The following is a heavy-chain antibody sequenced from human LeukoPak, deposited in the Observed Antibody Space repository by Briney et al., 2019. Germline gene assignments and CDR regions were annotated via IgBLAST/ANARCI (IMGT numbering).Heavy chain of an antibody. D-gene: IGHD3-10*01. J-gene: IGHJ5*02. CDR2: INHSGTT. Sequence: SETLSLTCSVSGYSISSGYYWGWIRQPPGKGLESIGTINHSGTTCYNPSLKSRVTISVDTSKNQFSLKLISVTAADTAVYYCARNIINWFDPWGQGTLVTVSS. CDR1: GYSISSGYY. CDR3: ARNIINWFDP. V-gene: IGHV4-38-2*01.